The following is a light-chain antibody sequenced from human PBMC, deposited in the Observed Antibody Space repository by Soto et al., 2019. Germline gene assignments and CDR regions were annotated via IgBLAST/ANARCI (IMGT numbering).Light chain of an antibody. CDR1: QSISSW. J-gene: IGKJ4*01. CDR2: QAS. CDR3: QQYNSYPVT. Sequence: DIQMTQSPSTLSASVGDRVTTTCRASQSISSWLAWYQQKTGKAPKLLIYQASTLESGVPSRFSGSGSGTEFTLTITSLQPDEFATDYCQQYNSYPVTFGGGTRVEIK. V-gene: IGKV1-5*03.